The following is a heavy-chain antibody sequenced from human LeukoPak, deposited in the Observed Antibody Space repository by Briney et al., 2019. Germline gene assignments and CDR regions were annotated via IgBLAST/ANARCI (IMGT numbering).Heavy chain of an antibody. CDR3: AGGQYYYDSSGYYRDAFDI. D-gene: IGHD3-22*01. CDR1: GGSFSGYY. CDR2: INHSGST. Sequence: SETLSLTCAVYGGSFSGYYWSWIRQPPGKGLEWIGEINHSGSTNYNPSLKSRVTISVDTSKNQFSLKLSSVTAADTAVYYCAGGQYYYDSSGYYRDAFDIWGQGTMVTVSS. J-gene: IGHJ3*02. V-gene: IGHV4-34*01.